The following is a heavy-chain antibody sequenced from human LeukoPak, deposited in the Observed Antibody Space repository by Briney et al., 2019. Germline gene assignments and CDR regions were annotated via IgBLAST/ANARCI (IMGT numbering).Heavy chain of an antibody. CDR1: GYTFTNYG. Sequence: ASVRVSCKASGYTFTNYGISWVRQAPGQGLEWMGWISAYNGSTKYAQKLQGRVTMTTDTSTSTAYMELRSLRSDDTAVYYCARDGYSSDWYPLDAFDIWGQGTMVTVSS. V-gene: IGHV1-18*01. D-gene: IGHD6-19*01. J-gene: IGHJ3*02. CDR2: ISAYNGST. CDR3: ARDGYSSDWYPLDAFDI.